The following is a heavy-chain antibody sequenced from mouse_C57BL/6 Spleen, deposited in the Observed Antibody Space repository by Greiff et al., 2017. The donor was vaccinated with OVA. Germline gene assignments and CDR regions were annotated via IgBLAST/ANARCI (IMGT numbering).Heavy chain of an antibody. CDR2: IYPGDGDT. Sequence: VQLQQSGAELVKPGASVKISCKASGYAFRSYWMTWVKQRPGKGLEWIGQIYPGDGDTNYNGKFKGKATLTADQSSSTAYMQLSSLTSEDSAVYFCARRGIYDGYRFAYWGQGTLVTVSA. J-gene: IGHJ3*01. D-gene: IGHD2-3*01. CDR3: ARRGIYDGYRFAY. V-gene: IGHV1-80*01. CDR1: GYAFRSYW.